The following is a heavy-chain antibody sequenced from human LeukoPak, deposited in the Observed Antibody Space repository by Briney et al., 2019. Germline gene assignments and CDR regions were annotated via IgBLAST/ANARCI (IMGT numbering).Heavy chain of an antibody. J-gene: IGHJ4*02. CDR1: GFTFSFYG. Sequence: PGTSLRLSCAASGFTFSFYGIHWVRQAPGKGLEWVAVISDDGSTKYYSDSVKGRFTISRDNSKNTLYLQMNSLRAEDTAVYYCASGDYYGSGSYGDYWGQGTLVTVSS. CDR3: ASGDYYGSGSYGDY. V-gene: IGHV3-30*03. D-gene: IGHD3-10*01. CDR2: ISDDGSTK.